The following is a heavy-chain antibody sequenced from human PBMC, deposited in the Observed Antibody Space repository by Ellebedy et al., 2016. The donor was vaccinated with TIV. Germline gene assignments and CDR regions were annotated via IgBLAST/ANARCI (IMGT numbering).Heavy chain of an antibody. V-gene: IGHV4-59*01. CDR1: GGSISRNY. CDR2: IYDSGTT. CDR3: AKGYNWVDP. J-gene: IGHJ5*02. Sequence: SETLSLXXTVSGGSISRNYWSWIRLPPGKGLEWFGYIYDSGTTNYNPSLKSRLTISVDTSKNQFSLKLTSVTAADTAVYYCAKGYNWVDPWGQGTLVTVSS.